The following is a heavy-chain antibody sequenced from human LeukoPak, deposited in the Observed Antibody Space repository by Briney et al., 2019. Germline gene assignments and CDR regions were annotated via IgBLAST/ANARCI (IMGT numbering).Heavy chain of an antibody. J-gene: IGHJ3*02. CDR3: AKRPGRYFALDI. D-gene: IGHD1-26*01. CDR2: ISGSGGST. Sequence: GGSLRLSCAASGFTFSSYAMNWVRQAPVKGLEWVSHISGSGGSTYYADSVKGRFTFSRDNSKNTLYLQMNSLRAEDTAVYYCAKRPGRYFALDIWGQGTMVTVSS. CDR1: GFTFSSYA. V-gene: IGHV3-23*01.